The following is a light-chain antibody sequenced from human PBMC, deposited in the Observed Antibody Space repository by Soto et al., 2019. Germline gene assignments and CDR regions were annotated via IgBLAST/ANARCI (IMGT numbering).Light chain of an antibody. J-gene: IGKJ4*01. Sequence: PGERVTLSCRASQSVSSSYLTGYHQKPGQAPRLLIYGASTWAPSIPARFSGSGSGTDFTLTISSLQPEDFAVYYCQQDYNLLTFGGGTKVEIK. CDR3: QQDYNLLT. CDR1: QSVSSSY. V-gene: IGKV3D-7*01. CDR2: GAS.